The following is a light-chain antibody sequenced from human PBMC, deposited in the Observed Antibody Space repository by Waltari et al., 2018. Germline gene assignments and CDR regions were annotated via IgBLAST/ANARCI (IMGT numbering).Light chain of an antibody. CDR2: GTN. CDR1: TSNTGAGYD. Sequence: QSVLTQPPSVSGAPGQRVSISCTGSTSNTGAGYDVTWYQQGPGKAPKLIIYGTNTRPLGVPDRFFGSQYGTSASLAIIGLQAEDEGDYYCQSYDTTLSVVFGGGTKLTVL. J-gene: IGLJ2*01. CDR3: QSYDTTLSVV. V-gene: IGLV1-40*01.